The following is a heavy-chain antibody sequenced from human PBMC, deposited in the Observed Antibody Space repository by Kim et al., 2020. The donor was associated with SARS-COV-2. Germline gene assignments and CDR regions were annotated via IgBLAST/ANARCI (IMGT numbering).Heavy chain of an antibody. D-gene: IGHD3-22*01. CDR1: GFTFSSYC. CDR2: IKQDGSEK. Sequence: GGSLRLSCAASGFTFSSYCMSWVRQAPGKGLEWVANIKQDGSEKYYVDSVKGRFTISRDNAKNSLYLQMNSLRAEDTAVYYCAREEYYYYSSGYYYAPFGYWGQGTLVTVSS. J-gene: IGHJ4*02. V-gene: IGHV3-7*01. CDR3: AREEYYYYSSGYYYAPFGY.